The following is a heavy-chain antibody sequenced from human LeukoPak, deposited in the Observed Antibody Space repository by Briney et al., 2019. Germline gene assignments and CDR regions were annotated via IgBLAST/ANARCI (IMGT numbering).Heavy chain of an antibody. CDR2: IRSDVSEK. V-gene: IGHV3-30*02. CDR1: GFIFSNYG. Sequence: PGGSLRLSCTVSGFIFSNYGMHWVRQAPGKGLEWVAFIRSDVSEKNYAGSVKGRFTISRDNSKNTLYVQMNSLRADDTAVYYCAKHDSSSVYWGQGTLVTVSS. CDR3: AKHDSSSVY. J-gene: IGHJ4*02. D-gene: IGHD3-22*01.